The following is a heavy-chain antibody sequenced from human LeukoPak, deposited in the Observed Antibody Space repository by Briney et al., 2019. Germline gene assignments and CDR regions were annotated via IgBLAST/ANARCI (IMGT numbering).Heavy chain of an antibody. CDR2: INPNSGGT. Sequence: GASVKVSCKASGYTFTGYYMHWVRQAPGQGLEWMGWINPNSGGTNYAQKFQGRVTMTRDTSISTAYMELSRLRSDDTAVYYCARDLTIFGGPVYYYYGMDVWGQGTTVTVSS. CDR1: GYTFTGYY. CDR3: ARDLTIFGGPVYYYYGMDV. J-gene: IGHJ6*02. D-gene: IGHD3-3*01. V-gene: IGHV1-2*02.